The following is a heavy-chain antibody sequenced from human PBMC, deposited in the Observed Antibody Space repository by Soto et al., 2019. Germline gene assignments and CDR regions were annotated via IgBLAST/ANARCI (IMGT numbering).Heavy chain of an antibody. J-gene: IGHJ4*02. CDR3: ATVAVAGEASDY. CDR1: GFTFSSYA. V-gene: IGHV3-23*01. D-gene: IGHD6-19*01. CDR2: ISGSGGST. Sequence: EVQLLESGGGLVQPGGSLRLSCAASGFTFSSYAMSWVRQAPGKGLEWVSAISGSGGSTYYADSVKGRFTISRDNSKNKLYLQMNSLRAEDPAVSYCATVAVAGEASDYWGQGTLVTVSS.